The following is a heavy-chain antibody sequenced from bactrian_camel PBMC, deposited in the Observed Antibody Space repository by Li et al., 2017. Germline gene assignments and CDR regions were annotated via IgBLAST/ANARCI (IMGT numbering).Heavy chain of an antibody. V-gene: IGHV3S55*01. D-gene: IGHD5*01. Sequence: HVQLVESGGGSVQAGGSLTLSCVASGDTIGRYCMGWFRQIPDREREGVAGIESDGSTSYVDSVKGRFTISKASAKDILYLQMNNLKPEDTGVYYCAADSPTARADVRTLYDMYLGQGTQVTVS. J-gene: IGHJ4*01. CDR1: GDTIGRYC. CDR2: IESDGST. CDR3: AADSPTARADVRTLYDMY.